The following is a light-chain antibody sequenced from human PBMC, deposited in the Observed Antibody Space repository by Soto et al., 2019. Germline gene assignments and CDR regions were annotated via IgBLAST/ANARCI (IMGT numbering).Light chain of an antibody. J-gene: IGLJ3*02. CDR1: SSDVGGYNY. CDR2: EVS. Sequence: QSALTQPASVSGSPGQSITISCTGTSSDVGGYNYVSWYQQHPGKAPKLMIYEVSNRPSGVSNRFSGSESGNTASLTISGLQAEDEADYYCSSYTSSSTRLFGGGTKLTVL. V-gene: IGLV2-14*01. CDR3: SSYTSSSTRL.